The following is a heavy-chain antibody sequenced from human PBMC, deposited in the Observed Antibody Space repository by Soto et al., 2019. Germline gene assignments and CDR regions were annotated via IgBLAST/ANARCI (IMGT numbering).Heavy chain of an antibody. V-gene: IGHV1-46*01. J-gene: IGHJ4*02. D-gene: IGHD2-21*02. CDR3: ARGGHVVVVTAALDY. Sequence: QVQLMQSGAEVKKPGASVKVSCKASGDTFTDYYIHWVRQAPGQGLEWMGTVNPSGGHTTYAQHCLGRVTXTXAXSPXTLYVELPSRTSDDTAIYYCARGGHVVVVTAALDYWGQGTLVTVSS. CDR2: VNPSGGHT. CDR1: GDTFTDYY.